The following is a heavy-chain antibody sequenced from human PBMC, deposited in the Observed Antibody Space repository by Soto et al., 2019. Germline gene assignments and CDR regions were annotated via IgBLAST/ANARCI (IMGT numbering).Heavy chain of an antibody. CDR2: IIPILGIA. J-gene: IGHJ6*02. Sequence: SVKVSCKASGGTFSSYTISWVRQAPGQGLEWMGRIIPILGIANYAQKFQGRVTITADKSTSTAYMELSSLRSGDTAVYYCASPVVAANYYYYGMDVWGQGTTVTVSS. CDR3: ASPVVAANYYYYGMDV. D-gene: IGHD2-15*01. V-gene: IGHV1-69*02. CDR1: GGTFSSYT.